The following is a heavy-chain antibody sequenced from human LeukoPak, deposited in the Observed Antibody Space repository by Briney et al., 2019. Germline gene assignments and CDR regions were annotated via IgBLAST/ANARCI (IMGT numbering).Heavy chain of an antibody. CDR1: GYTFTSFG. CDR3: ARAYCGDDCSFDY. J-gene: IGHJ4*02. V-gene: IGHV1-18*01. Sequence: GASVKVSCKASGYTFTSFGISWVRQAPRQGLEWMGWISAYNGNTNYAQNFQGRVTMTTDTSTSTAYMELRSLRSDDTAVYYCARAYCGDDCSFDYWGQGTLVTVSS. D-gene: IGHD2-21*02. CDR2: ISAYNGNT.